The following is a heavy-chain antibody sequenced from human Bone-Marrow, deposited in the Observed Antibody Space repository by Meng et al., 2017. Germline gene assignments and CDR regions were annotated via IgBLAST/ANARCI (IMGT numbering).Heavy chain of an antibody. CDR3: ARGGDGYR. CDR2: ISYDGSNK. J-gene: IGHJ5*02. CDR1: GFTFSSYA. Sequence: GESLKISCAASGFTFSSYAMHWVRQAPGKGLEWVAVISYDGSNKYYADSVKGRFTISRDNSKNTLYLQMNSLRAEDTAVYYCARGGDGYRWGQGTRVTGSS. D-gene: IGHD5-24*01. V-gene: IGHV3-30*04.